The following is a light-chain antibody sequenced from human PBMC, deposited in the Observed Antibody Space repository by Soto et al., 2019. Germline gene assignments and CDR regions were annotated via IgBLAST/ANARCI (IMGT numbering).Light chain of an antibody. V-gene: IGKV3-15*01. Sequence: PGERATLSCRASQSVWSHLAWYQQKPGQAPRLLIYAASTRASGIEARFSGSGSGTEFTLTISSLQSEDSAVYYCQQYSAWPLIFGPGTTVDIQ. CDR2: AAS. CDR3: QQYSAWPLI. CDR1: QSVWSH. J-gene: IGKJ3*01.